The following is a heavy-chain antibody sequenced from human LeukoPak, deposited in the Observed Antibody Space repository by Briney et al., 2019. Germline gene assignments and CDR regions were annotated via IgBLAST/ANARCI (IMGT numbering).Heavy chain of an antibody. V-gene: IGHV3-7*01. J-gene: IGHJ4*02. CDR3: TRDSVHGYYDSSGYSALVDY. CDR1: GFTFSTHW. D-gene: IGHD3-22*01. CDR2: IKQDGSEK. Sequence: GGSLRLSCAASGFTFSTHWMSWVRQAPGKGLEWVANIKQDGSEKYYVDSVKGRFTISRDNAKNSLYLQMNSLRAEDTAVYYCTRDSVHGYYDSSGYSALVDYWGQGTLVSVSS.